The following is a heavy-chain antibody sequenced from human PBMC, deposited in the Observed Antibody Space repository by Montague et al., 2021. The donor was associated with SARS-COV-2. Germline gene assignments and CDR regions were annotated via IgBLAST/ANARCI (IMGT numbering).Heavy chain of an antibody. CDR2: ISTSGNN. Sequence: TLSLTCTVYGGSINSGSYYWGWMRQAAGKGLEWIGSISTSGNNKYNPSLRSRVTISVDKSQNQFSLKMYSATAADTAVYYRARDTRPNFAYYDILAGDYAYYGIDVWGQGTTVTVSS. J-gene: IGHJ6*02. CDR3: ARDTRPNFAYYDILAGDYAYYGIDV. D-gene: IGHD3-9*01. CDR1: GGSINSGSYY. V-gene: IGHV4-61*02.